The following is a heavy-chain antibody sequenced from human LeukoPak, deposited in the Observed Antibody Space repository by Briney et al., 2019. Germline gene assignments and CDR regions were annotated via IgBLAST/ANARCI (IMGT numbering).Heavy chain of an antibody. D-gene: IGHD6-13*01. Sequence: SETLSLTCTVSGASFSSSTYYWGWIRQPPGKGLEWIGSIYYSGNTNYNPSLKSRVTMSVDTSKNQFSLGLNSVTAADTAVYYCARHAGGVTATGTRPFDYWGQGTLATVSS. CDR3: ARHAGGVTATGTRPFDY. CDR2: IYYSGNT. J-gene: IGHJ4*02. CDR1: GASFSSSTYY. V-gene: IGHV4-39*01.